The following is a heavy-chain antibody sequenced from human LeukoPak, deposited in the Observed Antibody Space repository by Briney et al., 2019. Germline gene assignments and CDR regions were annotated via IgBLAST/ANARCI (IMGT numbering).Heavy chain of an antibody. J-gene: IGHJ4*02. D-gene: IGHD3-10*01. CDR1: GGSFSGYY. CDR2: INHSGST. Sequence: KTSETLSLTCAVYGGSFSGYYWSWLRQPPGKGLEWIGEINHSGSTNYNPSLKSRVTISVDTSKNQFSLKLSSVPAADTAVYYCARARGRSGTNYWGQATLVSVSS. CDR3: ARARGRSGTNY. V-gene: IGHV4-34*01.